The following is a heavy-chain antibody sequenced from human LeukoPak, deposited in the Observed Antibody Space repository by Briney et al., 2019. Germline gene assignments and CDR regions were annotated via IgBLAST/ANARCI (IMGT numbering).Heavy chain of an antibody. J-gene: IGHJ5*02. CDR1: GYTFTSYG. Sequence: ASVKVSCKASGYTFTSYGISWVRRAPGQGLEWMGWISAYNGNTNYVQKLQGRVTMTTDTSTSTAYMELRSLRSDDTAVYYCARNPYSSSWHKKNWFDPWGQGTLVTVSS. CDR3: ARNPYSSSWHKKNWFDP. D-gene: IGHD6-13*01. V-gene: IGHV1-18*01. CDR2: ISAYNGNT.